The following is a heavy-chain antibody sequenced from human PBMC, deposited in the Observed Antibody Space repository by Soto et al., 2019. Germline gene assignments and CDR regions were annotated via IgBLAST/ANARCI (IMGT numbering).Heavy chain of an antibody. D-gene: IGHD4-4*01. CDR2: ISFDGSNK. V-gene: IGHV3-30*03. CDR1: GFTFSSYG. CDR3: ARNFLNHYSNYPLNC. Sequence: QVQLVESGGGVVQPGRSLRLSCAASGFTFSSYGMHWVRQAPGKGLEWVAVISFDGSNKYYADSVKGRFTISRDNSKNTMHLQMDSLRAEDTAVYYCARNFLNHYSNYPLNCWGQGTLVTVSS. J-gene: IGHJ4*02.